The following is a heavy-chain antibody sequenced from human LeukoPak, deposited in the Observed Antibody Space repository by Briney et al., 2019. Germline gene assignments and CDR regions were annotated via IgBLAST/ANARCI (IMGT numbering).Heavy chain of an antibody. D-gene: IGHD6-13*01. J-gene: IGHJ4*02. CDR2: ISGASGGST. V-gene: IGHV3-23*01. CDR3: ARGGSSSWYPNFDY. Sequence: GGSLRLSCAASGFTFSSYAMTWVRQAPGKGLEWVSIISGASGGSTYYADPVKGRFTISRDNSKNTLYLQMNSLRAEDTALYYCARGGSSSWYPNFDYWGRGTLVTVSS. CDR1: GFTFSSYA.